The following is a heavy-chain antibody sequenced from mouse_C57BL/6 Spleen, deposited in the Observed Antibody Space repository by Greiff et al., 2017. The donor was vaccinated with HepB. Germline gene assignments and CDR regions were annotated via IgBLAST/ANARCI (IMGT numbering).Heavy chain of an antibody. Sequence: QVQLQQPGAELVKPGASVKLSCKASGYTFTSYWMQWVKQRPGQGLEWIGEIDPSDSYTNYNQKFKGKATLTVDTSSSTAYMQLSSLTSEDSAVYYCARSSGVTTVVANGYFDYWGKGTTLTVSS. CDR1: GYTFTSYW. J-gene: IGHJ2*01. CDR3: ARSSGVTTVVANGYFDY. V-gene: IGHV1-50*01. D-gene: IGHD1-1*01. CDR2: IDPSDSYT.